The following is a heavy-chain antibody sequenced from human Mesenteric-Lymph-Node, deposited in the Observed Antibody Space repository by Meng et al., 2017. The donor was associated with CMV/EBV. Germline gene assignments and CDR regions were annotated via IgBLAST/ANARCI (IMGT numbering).Heavy chain of an antibody. CDR1: GFTFSSYW. D-gene: IGHD5-24*01. V-gene: IGHV3-74*01. Sequence: GESLKISCAASGFTFSSYWMHWVRQAPGKGLVWVSRINSDGTSTSYADSVKGRFTISRDNAKNTLYLQMSSLRAEDTAVYFCTRVGNRDGYNPVVYWGQGTLVTVSS. CDR3: TRVGNRDGYNPVVY. J-gene: IGHJ4*02. CDR2: INSDGTST.